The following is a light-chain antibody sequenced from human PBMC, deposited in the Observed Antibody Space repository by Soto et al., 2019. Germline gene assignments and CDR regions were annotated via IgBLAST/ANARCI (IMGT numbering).Light chain of an antibody. CDR2: DVS. J-gene: IGLJ1*01. V-gene: IGLV2-11*01. Sequence: SALTQPPSVSGSPGQSVTISCTGTSSDIGGYNYVSWYQQLPGKAPKLMIFDVSKRPSGVPDRFSGSNSGNTASLTISGLQAEDDADYYCCSYAGTTHVFGTGTKVTVL. CDR3: CSYAGTTHV. CDR1: SSDIGGYNY.